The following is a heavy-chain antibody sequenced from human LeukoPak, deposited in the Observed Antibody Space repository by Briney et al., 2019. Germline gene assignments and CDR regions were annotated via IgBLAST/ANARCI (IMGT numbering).Heavy chain of an antibody. CDR2: IYTSGTT. Sequence: PSETLSLTCSVSGGSISSCSYYWSWIRQPAGTELVWIGRIYTSGTTYYNPSLKSRVSISVDTSKNQFSLRLNSVTAADTAVYYCTRELGNTFVRGARYYSFYMDVWGTGTTVTVSS. J-gene: IGHJ6*03. V-gene: IGHV4-61*02. CDR3: TRELGNTFVRGARYYSFYMDV. CDR1: GGSISSCSYY. D-gene: IGHD3-10*01.